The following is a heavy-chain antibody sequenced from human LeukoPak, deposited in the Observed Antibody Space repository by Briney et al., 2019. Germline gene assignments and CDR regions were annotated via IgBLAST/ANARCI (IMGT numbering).Heavy chain of an antibody. Sequence: SGGSLRLSCVASGLSVSSNYMSWVRQAPGKGLEWVSVIYRDGSSYYAESVKGRFTISRDNFKNTLYIQMNSLRAEDTAVYYCARSFYDILIGYYQYFDYWGQGTLVTVSS. CDR3: ARSFYDILIGYYQYFDY. J-gene: IGHJ4*02. V-gene: IGHV3-66*01. CDR2: IYRDGSS. CDR1: GLSVSSNY. D-gene: IGHD3-9*01.